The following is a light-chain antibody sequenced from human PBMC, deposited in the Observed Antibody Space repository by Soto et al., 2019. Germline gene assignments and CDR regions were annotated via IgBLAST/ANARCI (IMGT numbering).Light chain of an antibody. CDR1: QGIRNS. CDR2: GAS. J-gene: IGKJ4*02. V-gene: IGKV1-16*02. CDR3: QHYNSYPFT. Sequence: DIQMTQSPSSLSASVGDRVTIACRASQGIRNSLAWFQQKPGKAPKSLIYGASSLQSGVPLKFSGSGSGTDLTLTISSLQPEDCATYLFQHYNSYPFTFGGGSKVEMK.